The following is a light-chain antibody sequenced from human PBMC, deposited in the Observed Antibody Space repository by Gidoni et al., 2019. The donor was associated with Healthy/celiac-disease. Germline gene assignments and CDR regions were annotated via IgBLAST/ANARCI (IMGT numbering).Light chain of an antibody. CDR1: SGHSSYA. V-gene: IGLV4-69*01. J-gene: IGLJ1*01. CDR2: LNSDGSH. Sequence: QLVLTQSPSASASLGASVKLTCTLSSGHSSYAIAWHPQQPEKGPRYLMKLNSDGSHSKGDGIPDRFSGSSSGAERYLTISSLQSEDEADYCCQTWGTGIQGGYVFGTGTKVTVL. CDR3: QTWGTGIQGGYV.